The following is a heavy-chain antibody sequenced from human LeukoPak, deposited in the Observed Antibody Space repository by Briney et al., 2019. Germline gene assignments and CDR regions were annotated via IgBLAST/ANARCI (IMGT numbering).Heavy chain of an antibody. CDR1: GFTVSSNY. CDR3: AKDGTWVQLWLDY. V-gene: IGHV3-53*01. D-gene: IGHD1-1*01. CDR2: IYSCGST. J-gene: IGHJ4*02. Sequence: GGSLRLSCAASGFTVSSNYMSWVRQAPGKGLEWVSVIYSCGSTYYADSVKGRFTISRDNSKKALYLQLNNLRAEDSAIYSCAKDGTWVQLWLDYWGQGTLVTVSS.